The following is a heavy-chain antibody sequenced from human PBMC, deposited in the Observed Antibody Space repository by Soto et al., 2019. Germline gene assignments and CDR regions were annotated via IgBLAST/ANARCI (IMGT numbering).Heavy chain of an antibody. J-gene: IGHJ5*02. V-gene: IGHV1-18*01. CDR3: ARVVPGAEAWFGP. CDR1: GYTFSNYG. D-gene: IGHD2-2*01. CDR2: ISLYSDVT. Sequence: QVQLVQSGGEVKRPGASVKVSCKTSGYTFSNYGITWVRQAPGQPLEWLGWISLYSDVTNYAQKFQGRVSMTTDTPTTTAYMELRSLRSDDTAVYYCARVVPGAEAWFGPWGQGTLVTVSS.